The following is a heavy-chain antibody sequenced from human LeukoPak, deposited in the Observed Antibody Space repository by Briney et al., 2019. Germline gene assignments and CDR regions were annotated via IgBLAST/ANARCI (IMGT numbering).Heavy chain of an antibody. Sequence: KLGGSLRLSCAASGFTFSSYSMNWVRQAPGKGLEWVSSISSSSSYIYYADSVKGRFTISRDNAKNSLYLQMNSLRAEDTAVYYCASSPRGELPFDYWGQGTLVTVSS. CDR1: GFTFSSYS. CDR3: ASSPRGELPFDY. V-gene: IGHV3-21*01. D-gene: IGHD1-26*01. J-gene: IGHJ4*02. CDR2: ISSSSSYI.